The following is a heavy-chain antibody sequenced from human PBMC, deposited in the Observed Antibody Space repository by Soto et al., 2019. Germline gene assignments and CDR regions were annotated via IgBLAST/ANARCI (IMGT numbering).Heavy chain of an antibody. CDR3: ARGSPYDILTGYSYFDY. CDR2: INWNGGST. V-gene: IGHV3-20*04. D-gene: IGHD3-9*01. Sequence: GGSLRLSCAASGFTFDDYGMSWVRQAPGKGLEWVSGINWNGGSTGYADSVKGRFTISRDNAKNSLYLQMNSLRAEDTALYYCARGSPYDILTGYSYFDYWGQGTLVTVSS. CDR1: GFTFDDYG. J-gene: IGHJ4*02.